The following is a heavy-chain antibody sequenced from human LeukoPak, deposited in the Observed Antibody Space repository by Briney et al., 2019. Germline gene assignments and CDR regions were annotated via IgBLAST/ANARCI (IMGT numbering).Heavy chain of an antibody. V-gene: IGHV2-5*02. CDR1: GFSLATSGVG. D-gene: IGHD3-16*02. CDR2: IYWDDDK. Sequence: SGPTLVNPTQTLTLTCTFSGFSLATSGVGVGWIRQPPGKALEWLALIYWDDDKRYSPSLKSRLTITKDTSKNQVVLTMTNMDPVDTATYYCAKPRDYDYVWGSYRAGAFDYWGQGTLVTVSS. CDR3: AKPRDYDYVWGSYRAGAFDY. J-gene: IGHJ4*02.